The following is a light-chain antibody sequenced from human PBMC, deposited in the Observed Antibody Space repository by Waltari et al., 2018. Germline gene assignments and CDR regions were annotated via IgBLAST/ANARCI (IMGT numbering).Light chain of an antibody. V-gene: IGLV2-11*01. CDR3: CSYAGADTSVV. Sequence: QSALTQPRSVSGSPGQSVPISCTGTSSDIGGYDFVSCYQQYPGKAPKLIIYDVNKRPPGGPDRFSGSKSGNTASLTISGLLNEDEADYYCCSYAGADTSVVFGGGTTLTVL. J-gene: IGLJ2*01. CDR2: DVN. CDR1: SSDIGGYDF.